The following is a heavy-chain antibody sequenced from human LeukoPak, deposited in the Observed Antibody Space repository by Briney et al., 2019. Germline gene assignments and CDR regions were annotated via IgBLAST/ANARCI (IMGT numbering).Heavy chain of an antibody. J-gene: IGHJ5*02. D-gene: IGHD6-13*01. V-gene: IGHV4-30-4*01. Sequence: SETLSLTCTVSGGSISSGDYYWSWIRQPPGKGLEWIGYIYYSGSTYYNPSLKSRVTISVDTSKNQFSLKLSSVTAADTAVYYCARARETGYSSSWYSGNNWFDPWGQGTLVTVSS. CDR2: IYYSGST. CDR3: ARARETGYSSSWYSGNNWFDP. CDR1: GGSISSGDYY.